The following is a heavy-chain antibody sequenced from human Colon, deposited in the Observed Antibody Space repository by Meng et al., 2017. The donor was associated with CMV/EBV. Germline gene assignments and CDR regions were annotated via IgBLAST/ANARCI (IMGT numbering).Heavy chain of an antibody. D-gene: IGHD3-16*01. Sequence: TVSGDSISGSTYYWTWIRQPPGKGLEWIGYIYYSGSTNYKPSLKSRVTISVDPSKNQFSLKLNSVTAADTAIYYCARMITVGHFDPWGQGALVTVSS. V-gene: IGHV4-61*01. CDR1: GDSISGSTYY. CDR3: ARMITVGHFDP. J-gene: IGHJ5*02. CDR2: IYYSGST.